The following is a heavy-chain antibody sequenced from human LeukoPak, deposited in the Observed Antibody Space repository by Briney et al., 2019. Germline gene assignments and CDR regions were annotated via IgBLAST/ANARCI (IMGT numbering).Heavy chain of an antibody. Sequence: ASVKVSCKASGYTFTGYYMHWVRQAPGQGLEWMGWINPNSGGTNYAQKFQGRVTMTRDTSISTAYMELSRLRSDDTAVYYCARDPGGVVALARDAFDIWGQGTMVTVSS. D-gene: IGHD3-16*01. CDR2: INPNSGGT. J-gene: IGHJ3*02. CDR1: GYTFTGYY. V-gene: IGHV1-2*02. CDR3: ARDPGGVVALARDAFDI.